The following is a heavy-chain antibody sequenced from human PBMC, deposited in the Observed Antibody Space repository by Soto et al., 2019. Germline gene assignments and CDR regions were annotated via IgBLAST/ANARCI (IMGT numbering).Heavy chain of an antibody. J-gene: IGHJ4*02. Sequence: PSETLSLTCTVSGGSISSSSYYWGWIRQPPGKGLEWIGSIYHSGSTYYNPSLKSRVTISVDTSKNQFSLKLSSVTAADTAVYYCARRIRYSSGWYDYWGQGTLVTVSS. CDR1: GGSISSSSYY. CDR3: ARRIRYSSGWYDY. CDR2: IYHSGST. V-gene: IGHV4-39*01. D-gene: IGHD6-19*01.